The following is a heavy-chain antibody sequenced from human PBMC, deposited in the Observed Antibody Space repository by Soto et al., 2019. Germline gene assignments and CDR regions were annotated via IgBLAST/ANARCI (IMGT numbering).Heavy chain of an antibody. CDR1: GGSISSSNW. CDR2: IYHSGST. Sequence: SETLSLTCGVSGGSISSSNWWSWVRQPPGKGLEWIGEIYHSGSTNYNPSLKSRVTISVDKSKNQFSLKLSSVTAADTAVYYCASMTTVTKSLSLYWGQGTLVTVSS. CDR3: ASMTTVTKSLSLY. V-gene: IGHV4-4*02. D-gene: IGHD4-17*01. J-gene: IGHJ4*02.